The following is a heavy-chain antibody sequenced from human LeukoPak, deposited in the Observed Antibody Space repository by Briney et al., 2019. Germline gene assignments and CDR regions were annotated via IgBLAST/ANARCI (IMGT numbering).Heavy chain of an antibody. CDR3: ARERRHSSGLDY. V-gene: IGHV3-21*01. Sequence: GGSLRLSCVPSGFTFSDLYMNWVRQAPGKGLEWVSSISSSSSYIYYADSVKGRFTISRDNAKNSLYLQMNSLRAEDTAVYYCARERRHSSGLDYWGQGTLVTVSS. J-gene: IGHJ4*02. CDR1: GFTFSDLY. D-gene: IGHD6-19*01. CDR2: ISSSSSYI.